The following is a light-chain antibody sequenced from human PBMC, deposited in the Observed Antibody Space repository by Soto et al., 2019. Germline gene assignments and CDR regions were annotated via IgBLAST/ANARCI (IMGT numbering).Light chain of an antibody. Sequence: EIVLTQYPDTLYLSPGERAIFSCRTSQSFGSTLAWYPHKPGQAPRLLIYDASKTVTGIPAMCSGSGSGTDFTLTISCLEPEDFAVYFCHQRSRWPITFGPVTTVDIK. CDR2: DAS. V-gene: IGKV3-11*01. J-gene: IGKJ3*01. CDR1: QSFGST. CDR3: HQRSRWPIT.